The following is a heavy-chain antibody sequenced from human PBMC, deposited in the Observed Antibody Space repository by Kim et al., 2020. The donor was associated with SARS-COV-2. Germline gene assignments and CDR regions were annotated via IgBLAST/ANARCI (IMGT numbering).Heavy chain of an antibody. V-gene: IGHV4-59*01. CDR3: ARAQGDMITFGGVITSWFDP. Sequence: SETLSLTCTVSGGSISSYYWSRIRQPPGKGLEWIGYIYYSGSTNYNPSLKSRVTISVDTSKNQFSLKLSSVTAADTAVYYCARAQGDMITFGGVITSWFDPWGQGTLVTVSS. J-gene: IGHJ5*02. CDR2: IYYSGST. CDR1: GGSISSYY. D-gene: IGHD3-16*02.